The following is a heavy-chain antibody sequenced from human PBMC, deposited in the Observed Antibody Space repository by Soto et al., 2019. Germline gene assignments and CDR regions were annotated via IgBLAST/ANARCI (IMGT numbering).Heavy chain of an antibody. CDR1: GFSFSSYW. J-gene: IGHJ4*02. V-gene: IGHV3-7*01. Sequence: ESGGGLVQPGGSLRLSCAASGFSFSSYWMSWVRQAPGRGLGWVVNIKEDGSDKHYVDSVKGRFTISRDNAKNSLYLQMSSLRAEDTAVYYCARGYYWGQGTLVAVSS. CDR3: ARGYY. CDR2: IKEDGSDK.